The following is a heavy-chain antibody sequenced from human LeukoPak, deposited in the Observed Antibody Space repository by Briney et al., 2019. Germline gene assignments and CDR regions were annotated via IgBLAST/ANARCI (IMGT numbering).Heavy chain of an antibody. CDR3: ARGRRYCSGGSCVRHYNYYYYYYMDV. CDR1: GGSFSGLY. V-gene: IGHV4-34*01. Sequence: SETLSLTCAVYGGSFSGLYWSWIRQPPGGVLEWIGEINHSGSTNYNRCLKSRVTISVDTSKNQFYLKLSSVPAADTAVYYCARGRRYCSGGSCVRHYNYYYYYYMDVWGKGTTVTVSS. J-gene: IGHJ6*03. CDR2: INHSGST. D-gene: IGHD2-15*01.